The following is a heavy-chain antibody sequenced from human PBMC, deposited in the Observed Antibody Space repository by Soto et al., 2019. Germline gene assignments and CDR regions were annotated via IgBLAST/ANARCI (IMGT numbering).Heavy chain of an antibody. J-gene: IGHJ4*02. D-gene: IGHD5-18*01. V-gene: IGHV4-31*03. Sequence: QVQLQESGPGLVKPSQTLSLTCTVSGGSISSGGYYWSWIRQHPGKGLEWIGYIYFSGSTYYNPSLKSRVAISVDTSKNQFSLKLSSVTAADTAVYYCARSPHIQLWSYPSDYWGQGTLVTVSS. CDR2: IYFSGST. CDR3: ARSPHIQLWSYPSDY. CDR1: GGSISSGGYY.